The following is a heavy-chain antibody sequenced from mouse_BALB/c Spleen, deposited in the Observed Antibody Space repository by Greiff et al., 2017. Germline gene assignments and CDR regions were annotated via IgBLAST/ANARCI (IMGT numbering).Heavy chain of an antibody. D-gene: IGHD2-1*01. CDR3: ARGGGNYPFAY. CDR2: IYPYNGGT. CDR1: GYTFTDYN. V-gene: IGHV1S29*02. Sequence: VQLKESGPELVKPGASVKISCKASGYTFTDYNMHWVKQSHGKSLEWIGYIYPYNGGTGYNQKFKSKATLTVDNSSSTAYMELRSLTSEDSAVYYCARGGGNYPFAYWGQGTLVTVSA. J-gene: IGHJ3*01.